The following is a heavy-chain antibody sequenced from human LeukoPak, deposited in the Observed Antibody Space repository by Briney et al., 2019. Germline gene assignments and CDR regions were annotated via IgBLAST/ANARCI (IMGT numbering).Heavy chain of an antibody. CDR1: YW. J-gene: IGHJ4*02. D-gene: IGHD2-15*01. Sequence: YWMXWVRQAPGKGLEWVAHIKEDGGEKHYVDPVKGGFTISRDNAKNSLYLQMNSLRAEDTAMYYCVRDRGYCSGGTCYALWDYWGQGTLVTVSS. CDR2: IKEDGGEK. CDR3: VRDRGYCSGGTCYALWDY. V-gene: IGHV3-7*01.